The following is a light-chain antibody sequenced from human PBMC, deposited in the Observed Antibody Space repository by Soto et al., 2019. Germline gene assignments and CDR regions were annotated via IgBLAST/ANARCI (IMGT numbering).Light chain of an antibody. CDR1: QSISGW. Sequence: DIQMTQSPSSLSASVGDRVTITCRASQSISGWLAWYQQTPGKAPNLLIYGASRLKTGVPSRFNGSGSGTEFTLTISSLQPDDFATYYCQQYNNYPRTFGQGTKVEIK. V-gene: IGKV1-5*01. CDR3: QQYNNYPRT. J-gene: IGKJ1*01. CDR2: GAS.